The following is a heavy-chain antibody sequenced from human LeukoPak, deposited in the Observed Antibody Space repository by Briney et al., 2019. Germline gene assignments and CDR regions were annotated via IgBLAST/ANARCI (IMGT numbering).Heavy chain of an antibody. CDR1: GFTFDDYD. D-gene: IGHD6-19*01. CDR3: ARSGAVAGTGYFDY. CDR2: ISYDGSNK. J-gene: IGHJ4*02. Sequence: GGSLRLSCAASGFTFDDYDMSWVREATGKGLEWVAVISYDGSNKYYADSVKGRFTISRDNSKNTLYLQMNSLRAEDTAVYYCARSGAVAGTGYFDYWGQGTLVTVSS. V-gene: IGHV3-30-3*01.